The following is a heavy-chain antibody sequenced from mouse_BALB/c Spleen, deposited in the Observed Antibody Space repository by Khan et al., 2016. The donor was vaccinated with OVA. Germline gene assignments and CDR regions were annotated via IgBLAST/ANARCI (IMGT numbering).Heavy chain of an antibody. CDR1: GFNIKDTY. J-gene: IGHJ3*01. Sequence: VRLQQSGAELVKPGASVKLSCTASGFNIKDTYMHWVKQRPEQGLEWIGKIDPANDNTNYDPKFQGKATITADTSSNTAYLQLSSLTSEDTAVYYCARDYWDVFAYWGQGTLVTVPA. CDR2: IDPANDNT. D-gene: IGHD4-1*01. V-gene: IGHV14-3*02. CDR3: ARDYWDVFAY.